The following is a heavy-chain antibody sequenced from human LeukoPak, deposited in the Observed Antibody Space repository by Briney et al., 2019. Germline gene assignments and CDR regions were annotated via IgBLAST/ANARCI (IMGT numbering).Heavy chain of an antibody. CDR1: GFTFSSYW. D-gene: IGHD6-19*01. V-gene: IGHV3-74*01. CDR3: ARDQPSSGLYAFHS. J-gene: IGHJ4*02. CDR2: INSDGSST. Sequence: GGSEGLLRAASGFTFSSYWLHWVSQAPGKGLVWVSRINSDGSSTVYADSVKGRFTISRDNAKNTLYLQMNSLRPEDTAVYYCARDQPSSGLYAFHSLGQGTMVTVSS.